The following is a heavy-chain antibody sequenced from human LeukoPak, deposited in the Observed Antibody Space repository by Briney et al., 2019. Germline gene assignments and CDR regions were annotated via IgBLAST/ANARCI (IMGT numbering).Heavy chain of an antibody. CDR3: ARRGYDYVWGSRPFDY. Sequence: SETLSLTCAVSGVSISSGGYSWSWIRQPPGKGLECIGFIYYRGSTYYNPSLKSRVTISVDTSKNQFSLKLASVTAADTAVYYCARRGYDYVWGSRPFDYWGQGTLVTVSS. V-gene: IGHV4-30-4*07. J-gene: IGHJ4*02. D-gene: IGHD3-16*01. CDR1: GVSISSGGYS. CDR2: IYYRGST.